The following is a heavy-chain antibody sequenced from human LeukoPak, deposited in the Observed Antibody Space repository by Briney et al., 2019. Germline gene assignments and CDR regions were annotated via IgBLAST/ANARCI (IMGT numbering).Heavy chain of an antibody. CDR3: ARGQGRDGYNGILDY. CDR1: GGSFSSYY. V-gene: IGHV4-34*01. CDR2: VNPSGTT. D-gene: IGHD5-24*01. Sequence: PSETLSLTCAVYGGSFSSYYWSWIRQSPGKGLAWIGEVNPSGTTNYNPSLKSRVTISVDRSKNQFSLKLRSVTAADTAVFYCARGQGRDGYNGILDYWGQGALVTVSS. J-gene: IGHJ4*02.